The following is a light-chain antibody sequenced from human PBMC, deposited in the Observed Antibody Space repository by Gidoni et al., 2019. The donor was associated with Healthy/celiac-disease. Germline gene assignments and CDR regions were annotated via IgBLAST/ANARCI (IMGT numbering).Light chain of an antibody. Sequence: EIVLTQSPATLSLSPGERATLPCRASQSVSSYLAWYQQKPGQAPRLLIYDASNRATGIPARFSGSGYGTDFTLTISSLEPEDFAVYYCQQRSNWHPRYTFGQGTKLEIK. CDR2: DAS. V-gene: IGKV3-11*01. CDR3: QQRSNWHPRYT. J-gene: IGKJ2*01. CDR1: QSVSSY.